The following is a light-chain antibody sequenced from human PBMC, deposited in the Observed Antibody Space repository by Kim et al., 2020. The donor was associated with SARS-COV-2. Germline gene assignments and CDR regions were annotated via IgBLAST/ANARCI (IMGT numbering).Light chain of an antibody. CDR1: NIGNTY. J-gene: IGLJ1*01. Sequence: SYELTQPPSVSVAPGKTATITCGGNNIGNTYVHWYQQRPGQAPVLVIYYDSDRPSGIPERFSGSNSGNTATLTISRVEAGDEADYYCQVWDTSSDPLYVFGTGTKVTVL. CDR2: YDS. V-gene: IGLV3-21*04. CDR3: QVWDTSSDPLYV.